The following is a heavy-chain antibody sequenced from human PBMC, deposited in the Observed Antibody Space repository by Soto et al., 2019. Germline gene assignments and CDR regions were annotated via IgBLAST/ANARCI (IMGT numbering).Heavy chain of an antibody. CDR2: ISGSGGST. Sequence: GGSLRLSCAASGFTFSSYAMSWVRQAPGKGLEWVSAISGSGGSTYYADSVKGRFTISRDNSKNTLYLQMNSLRAEDTAVYYCAKVRGIVGATGIYYYYGMDVWGQGTTVTVSS. CDR3: AKVRGIVGATGIYYYYGMDV. J-gene: IGHJ6*02. CDR1: GFTFSSYA. V-gene: IGHV3-23*01. D-gene: IGHD1-26*01.